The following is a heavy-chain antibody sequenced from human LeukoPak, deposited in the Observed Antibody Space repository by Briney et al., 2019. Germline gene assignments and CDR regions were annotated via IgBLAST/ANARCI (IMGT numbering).Heavy chain of an antibody. D-gene: IGHD2/OR15-2a*01. Sequence: GGSLRLSCAASGFTFSNAWMSWVRQAPGKGLEWVSSISSSSSYIYYADSVKGRFTISRDNAEKSLYLQLNNLRLEDTAVYYCVRSDRETFAFDIWGQGAMVTVSS. V-gene: IGHV3-21*01. CDR1: GFTFSNAW. CDR3: VRSDRETFAFDI. J-gene: IGHJ3*02. CDR2: ISSSSSYI.